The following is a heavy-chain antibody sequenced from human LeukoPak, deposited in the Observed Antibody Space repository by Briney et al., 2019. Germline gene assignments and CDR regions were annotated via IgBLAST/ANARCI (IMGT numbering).Heavy chain of an antibody. Sequence: PGGSLRLSCAASGFTFSSYAMHWVRQAPGKGLEWVAVISYDGSNKYYADSVKGRFTISRDNSKNTLYLQMNSLRAEDTAVYYCAKDIYAGLWGQGTMVTVSS. D-gene: IGHD2-2*02. CDR1: GFTFSSYA. CDR2: ISYDGSNK. CDR3: AKDIYAGL. V-gene: IGHV3-30*04. J-gene: IGHJ3*01.